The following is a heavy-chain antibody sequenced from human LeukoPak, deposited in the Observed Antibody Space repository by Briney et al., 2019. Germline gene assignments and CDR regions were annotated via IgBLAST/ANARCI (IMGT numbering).Heavy chain of an antibody. CDR2: ISSSSSTI. D-gene: IGHD3-10*01. CDR3: ARDKEEMVRAPYAFDI. CDR1: GFTFSSYS. V-gene: IGHV3-48*04. Sequence: GGSLRLSCAASGFTFSSYSMNWVRQAPGKGLEWVSYISSSSSTIYYADSVKGRFTISRGNAKNSLYLQMNSLRTEDTAVYYCARDKEEMVRAPYAFDIWGQGTRVIVSS. J-gene: IGHJ3*02.